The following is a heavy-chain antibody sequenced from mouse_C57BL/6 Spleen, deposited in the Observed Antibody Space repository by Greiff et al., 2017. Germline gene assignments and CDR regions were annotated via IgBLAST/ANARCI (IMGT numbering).Heavy chain of an antibody. CDR2: IYPRDGST. Sequence: VQGVESGPELVKPGASVKLSCKASGYTFTSYDINWVKQRPGQGLEWIGWIYPRDGSTKYNEKFKGKATLTVDTSSSTAYMELHSLTSEDSAVYFCARYWAMDYWGQGTSVTVSS. CDR1: GYTFTSYD. V-gene: IGHV1-85*01. J-gene: IGHJ4*01. CDR3: ARYWAMDY.